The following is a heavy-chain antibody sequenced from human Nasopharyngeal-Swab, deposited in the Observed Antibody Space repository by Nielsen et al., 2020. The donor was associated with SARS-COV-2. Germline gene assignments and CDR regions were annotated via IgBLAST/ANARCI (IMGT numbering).Heavy chain of an antibody. CDR2: ISYDGSIK. CDR3: ARGGSSGESSFDY. V-gene: IGHV3-30-3*01. Sequence: GGSLRLSCAASGFTFDDYAMHWVRQAPGKGLEWVAVISYDGSIKKSADSVEGRFTISRDNSKNTLYLQMNSLRVDDTAVYYCARGGSSGESSFDYWGQGTLVTVSA. D-gene: IGHD5-12*01. J-gene: IGHJ4*02. CDR1: GFTFDDYA.